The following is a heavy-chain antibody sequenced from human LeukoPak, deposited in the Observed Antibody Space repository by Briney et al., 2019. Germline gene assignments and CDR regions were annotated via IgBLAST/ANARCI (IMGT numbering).Heavy chain of an antibody. J-gene: IGHJ5*02. D-gene: IGHD3-3*01. CDR3: AREGTIFGVVIATPNNWFDP. V-gene: IGHV1-46*01. CDR2: FNPSGGST. Sequence: ASVKVSCKASGYTFTSYYMHWVRQAPGQGLEWMGIFNPSGGSTSYAQKFQGRVTMTRDMSTSTVYMELSSLRSEDTAVYYCAREGTIFGVVIATPNNWFDPWGQGTLVTVSS. CDR1: GYTFTSYY.